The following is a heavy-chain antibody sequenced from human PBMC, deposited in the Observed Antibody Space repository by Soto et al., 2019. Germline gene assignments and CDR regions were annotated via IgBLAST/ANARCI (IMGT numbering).Heavy chain of an antibody. Sequence: GASVKVSCKASGYTCTSYGISWVRQAPGQGLEWMGWISAYNGNTNYAQKLQGRVTMTTDTSTSTAYMELRSLRSDDTAVYYCARATYYYGSGSYPDYWGQGTLVTVSS. CDR3: ARATYYYGSGSYPDY. CDR2: ISAYNGNT. J-gene: IGHJ4*02. V-gene: IGHV1-18*04. CDR1: GYTCTSYG. D-gene: IGHD3-10*01.